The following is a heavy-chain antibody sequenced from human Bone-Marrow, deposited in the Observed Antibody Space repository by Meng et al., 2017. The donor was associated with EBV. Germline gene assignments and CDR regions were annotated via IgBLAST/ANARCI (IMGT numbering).Heavy chain of an antibody. Sequence: QGQLVGAGGGGVQPGRSLRLSCAASGFIFSGYGFHWVRQAPGKGPEWVAIIPSDASHNKYYADSVKGRFTISRDNSKNTLYLQMNSLKIEDTAVYYCAKDLSGRFDPWGQGTLVTVSS. D-gene: IGHD1-14*01. CDR2: IPSDASHNK. J-gene: IGHJ5*02. CDR3: AKDLSGRFDP. CDR1: GFIFSGYG. V-gene: IGHV3-30*18.